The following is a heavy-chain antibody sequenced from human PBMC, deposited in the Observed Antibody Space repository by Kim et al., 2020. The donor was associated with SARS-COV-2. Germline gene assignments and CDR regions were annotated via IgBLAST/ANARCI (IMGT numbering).Heavy chain of an antibody. CDR3: ARDRLPFRGGNSRTYYYYGMDV. J-gene: IGHJ6*02. CDR1: GGSISSSSYY. Sequence: SETLSLTCTVSGGSISSSSYYWGWIRQPPGKGLEWIGSIYYSGSTYYNPSLKSRVTISVDTSKNQFSLKLSSVTAADTAVYYCARDRLPFRGGNSRTYYYYGMDVWGQGTTVTVSS. D-gene: IGHD3-3*01. V-gene: IGHV4-39*07. CDR2: IYYSGST.